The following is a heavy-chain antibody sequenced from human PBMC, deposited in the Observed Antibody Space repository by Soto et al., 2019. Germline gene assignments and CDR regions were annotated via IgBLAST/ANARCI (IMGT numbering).Heavy chain of an antibody. CDR3: ARLRRYFDWLPRYYIDY. Sequence: SETLSLTCAVYGGSFSGYYWSWIRQPPGKGLEWIGEINHVGYTDYNPSLKSRVTISADTSKNQFSLILTSVTAADTAVYYCARLRRYFDWLPRYYIDYWGQGTQVTVPQ. J-gene: IGHJ4*02. V-gene: IGHV4-34*01. D-gene: IGHD3-9*01. CDR1: GGSFSGYY. CDR2: INHVGYT.